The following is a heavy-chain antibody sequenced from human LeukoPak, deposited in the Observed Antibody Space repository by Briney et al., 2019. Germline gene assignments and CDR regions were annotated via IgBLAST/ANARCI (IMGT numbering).Heavy chain of an antibody. CDR2: IYYTGST. CDR3: ARHRACSGSSPFDY. CDR1: GGSISSLY. V-gene: IGHV4-59*08. J-gene: IGHJ4*02. Sequence: SETLSLTCSVSGGSISSLYWSWVRQPPGKGLEWIGYIYYTGSTNYNPSLKSRVTMFVDMSKNQFSLRLSSVTAADTAVYYCARHRACSGSSPFDYWGQGTLVTVSS. D-gene: IGHD6-6*01.